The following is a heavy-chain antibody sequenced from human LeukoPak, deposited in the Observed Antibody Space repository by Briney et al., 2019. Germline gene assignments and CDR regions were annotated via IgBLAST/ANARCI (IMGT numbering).Heavy chain of an antibody. D-gene: IGHD1-14*01. CDR3: ARDGWITGTT. V-gene: IGHV3-48*01. J-gene: IGHJ5*02. CDR1: GFTFSSYS. CDR2: ISSSSTI. Sequence: GGSLRLSCAASGFTFSSYSMNWVRQAPGEGLEWVSYISSSSTIYYADSVKGRFTISRDNAKNSLYLQMNSLRAEDTAVYYCARDGWITGTTWGQGTLVTVSS.